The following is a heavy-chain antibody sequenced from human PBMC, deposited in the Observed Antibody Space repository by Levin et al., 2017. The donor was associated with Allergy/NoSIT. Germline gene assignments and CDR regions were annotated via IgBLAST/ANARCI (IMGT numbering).Heavy chain of an antibody. V-gene: IGHV3-23*01. CDR3: AKGFRGLLPYFDY. D-gene: IGHD2-15*01. J-gene: IGHJ4*02. CDR1: GFTFSSYA. Sequence: GESLKISCAASGFTFSSYAMSWVRQAPGKGLEWVSVISGSGGSTYYADSVKGRFTISRDNSKNTLYLQMNSLRAEDTAIYYCAKGFRGLLPYFDYWGQGTLVTVSS. CDR2: ISGSGGST.